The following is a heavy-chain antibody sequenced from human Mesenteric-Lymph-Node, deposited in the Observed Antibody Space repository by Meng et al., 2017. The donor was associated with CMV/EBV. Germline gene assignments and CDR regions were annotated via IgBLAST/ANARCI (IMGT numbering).Heavy chain of an antibody. D-gene: IGHD4-23*01. V-gene: IGHV3-20*04. CDR1: GFTFSDFG. Sequence: GESLKISCAASGFTFSDFGLNWVRQGPGKGLEWVAGINWNGDNTGYADSVKGRFTISRDSAKNSLYLQMNSLRVEDTALYYCGSPELYGGKNWGQGTLVTVSS. CDR2: INWNGDNT. CDR3: GSPELYGGKN. J-gene: IGHJ4*02.